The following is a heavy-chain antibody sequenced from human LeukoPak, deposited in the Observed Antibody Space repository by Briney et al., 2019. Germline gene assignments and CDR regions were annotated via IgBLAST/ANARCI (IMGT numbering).Heavy chain of an antibody. CDR3: ARGGISIFRVVIYMDV. V-gene: IGHV3-48*01. CDR1: GFTFDSYG. J-gene: IGHJ6*03. D-gene: IGHD3-3*01. Sequence: QPGGSLRLSCAASGFTFDSYGMIWVRQAPGKGLEWVSYISSSSSTITYADSVRGRFTISRENAEKSLYLQTNRLRAEDTALYYCARGGISIFRVVIYMDVWGKGTTVTVSS. CDR2: ISSSSSTI.